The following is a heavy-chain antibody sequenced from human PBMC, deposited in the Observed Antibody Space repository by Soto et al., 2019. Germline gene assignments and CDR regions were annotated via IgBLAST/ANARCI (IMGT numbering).Heavy chain of an antibody. CDR2: ISGSGGST. J-gene: IGHJ6*02. V-gene: IGHV3-23*01. CDR3: ARDWSEYEVWETKLGYYYYGMDV. CDR1: GFTFSSYA. D-gene: IGHD1-26*01. Sequence: GGSLRLSCAASGFTFSSYAMSWVRQAPGKGLEWVSAISGSGGSTYYADSVKGRFTISRDNSKNTLYLQMNSLRAEDTAVYYCARDWSEYEVWETKLGYYYYGMDVWGQGTTVTVSS.